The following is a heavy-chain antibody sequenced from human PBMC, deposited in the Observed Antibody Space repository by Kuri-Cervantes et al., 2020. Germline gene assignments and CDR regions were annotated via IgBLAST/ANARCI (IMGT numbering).Heavy chain of an antibody. CDR3: ARGSGGMGFDP. Sequence: ASVKVSCKASGYTFTSYSVNWVRQAPGQRLEWMGWINAGNGNTRYSQKFQGRVTITRDTSASTAYMELSSLRSEDTAVYYCARGSGGMGFDPWGQGTLVTVSS. CDR1: GYTFTSYS. D-gene: IGHD1-26*01. J-gene: IGHJ5*02. V-gene: IGHV1-3*01. CDR2: INAGNGNT.